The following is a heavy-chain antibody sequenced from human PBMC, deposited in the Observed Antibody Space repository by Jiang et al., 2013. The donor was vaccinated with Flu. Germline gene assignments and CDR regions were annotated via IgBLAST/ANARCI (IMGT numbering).Heavy chain of an antibody. CDR2: ISNDGSSK. V-gene: IGHV3-30*18. J-gene: IGHJ6*04. CDR1: GFTFSTYA. CDR3: AKDDPMVRGVIERHYYYYYGMDV. Sequence: QLVESGGRVVQPGTSLRLSCASSGFTFSTYAMHWVRQAPGKGLEWVAGISNDGSSKFYADSVKGRLTISRDNSKNTLYLQMNSLRAEDTAVYYCAKDDPMVRGVIERHYYYYYGMDVWGKGTTVTVSS. D-gene: IGHD3-10*01.